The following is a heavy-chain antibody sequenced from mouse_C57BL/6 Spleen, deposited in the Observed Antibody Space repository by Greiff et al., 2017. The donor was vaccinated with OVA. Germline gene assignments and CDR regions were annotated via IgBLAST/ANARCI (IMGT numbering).Heavy chain of an antibody. V-gene: IGHV5-2*01. J-gene: IGHJ2*01. CDR2: INSDGGST. D-gene: IGHD2-4*01. Sequence: EVKLMESGGGLVQPGESLKLSCESNEYEFPSHDMSWVRKTPEKRLELVAAINSDGGSTYYPDTMESRFIISRDNTKKTLYLQMSSLRSEDTALYYCARQSYYDYDKGFDYWGQGTTLTVSS. CDR1: EYEFPSHD. CDR3: ARQSYYDYDKGFDY.